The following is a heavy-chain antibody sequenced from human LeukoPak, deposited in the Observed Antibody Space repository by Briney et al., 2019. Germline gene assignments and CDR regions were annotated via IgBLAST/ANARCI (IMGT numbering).Heavy chain of an antibody. CDR3: ARDMKGNLDY. Sequence: HPGGSLRLSCAASGFTFSNTWMAWVRQAPGKGLDWGANINQDGGTRQYADSVRGRFTISRDNAKNSLYLEMNSLRAEDTGLYHCARDMKGNLDYWGQGTLVTVSS. CDR2: INQDGGTR. J-gene: IGHJ4*02. D-gene: IGHD3-16*01. V-gene: IGHV3-7*01. CDR1: GFTFSNTW.